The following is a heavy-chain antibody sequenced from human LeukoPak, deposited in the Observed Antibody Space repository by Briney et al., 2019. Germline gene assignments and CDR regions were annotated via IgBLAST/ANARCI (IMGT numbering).Heavy chain of an antibody. Sequence: ASVKSSCKVSGYTLTELSMHWVRQAPGKGLEWMGGFDPEDGETIYAQKFQGRVTITTDESTSTAYMELSSLRSEDTAVYYCASDPRQYSSSWYGGYWGQGTLVTVSS. CDR1: GYTLTELS. CDR2: FDPEDGET. D-gene: IGHD6-13*01. J-gene: IGHJ4*02. V-gene: IGHV1-24*01. CDR3: ASDPRQYSSSWYGGY.